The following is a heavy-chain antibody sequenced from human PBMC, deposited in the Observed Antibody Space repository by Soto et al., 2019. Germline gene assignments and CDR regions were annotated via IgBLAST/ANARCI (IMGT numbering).Heavy chain of an antibody. CDR1: GFSFKSNY. CDR2: IFSGRMT. CDR3: AGASNCNSACEY. V-gene: IGHV3-53*01. Sequence: ESLSLSCTPSGFSFKSNYVCCARQGTGKEVEGVSIIFSGRMTSYADSVKGRFTITKDISNNPLSLQMSSLRADDSAVYFCAGASNCNSACEYWGLGTPVNVS. D-gene: IGHD2-15*01. J-gene: IGHJ4*02.